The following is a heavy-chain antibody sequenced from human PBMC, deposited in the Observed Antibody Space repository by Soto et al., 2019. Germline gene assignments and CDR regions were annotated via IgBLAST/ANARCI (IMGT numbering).Heavy chain of an antibody. J-gene: IGHJ4*02. V-gene: IGHV3-11*03. CDR2: SSNSGTFS. D-gene: IGHD4-17*01. CDR1: GFTFSDYY. CDR3: ASVIGGDSEYYFDY. Sequence: TGGSLRLSCEGSGFTFSDYYISWIRQAPGKGLEWISYSSNSGTFSRYADSVKGRFSISRDNTKNLLYLQMNSLRAADTAMYFCASVIGGDSEYYFDYWGQGTLVTVSS.